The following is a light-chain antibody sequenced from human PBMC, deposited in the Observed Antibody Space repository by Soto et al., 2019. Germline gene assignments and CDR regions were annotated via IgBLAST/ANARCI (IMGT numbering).Light chain of an antibody. CDR3: QHYGSSHPYT. CDR1: QSVSSSY. J-gene: IGKJ2*01. V-gene: IGKV3-20*01. Sequence: EIVLTQSPGTLSLSPGERATLSCRASQSVSSSYLAWYQQKPGQAPRLLIYGASIRATGIPDRFSGSGSGTDFTLTISRLEPEDFAVYYCQHYGSSHPYTFGQGTKLEIK. CDR2: GAS.